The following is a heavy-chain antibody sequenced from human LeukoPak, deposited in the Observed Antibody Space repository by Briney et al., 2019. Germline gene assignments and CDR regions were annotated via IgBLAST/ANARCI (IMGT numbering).Heavy chain of an antibody. CDR1: GFTFTSSA. D-gene: IGHD1-1*01. CDR3: ATDDVTTGTRTALGY. Sequence: SVKVSCKASGFTFTSSAVQWVRQARGQGLEWIGWIVVGSGNTNYAQKFQERVAINRDMSTSTAYMELSSLRSEDTAVYYCATDDVTTGTRTALGYWGQGTLVTVSS. J-gene: IGHJ4*02. CDR2: IVVGSGNT. V-gene: IGHV1-58*01.